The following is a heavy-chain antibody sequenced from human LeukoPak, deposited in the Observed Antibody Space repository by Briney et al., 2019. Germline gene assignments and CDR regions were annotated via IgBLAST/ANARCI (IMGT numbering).Heavy chain of an antibody. V-gene: IGHV1-18*01. Sequence: ASVKISCKPSGYSFTRNGISWVRQAPGQGLEWMAWISANSGNTNYAQNFQDRVTLTTDTSTSTAYMELRSLRSDDTAVYYCARDVNYAFDYWGQGTLVTVSS. D-gene: IGHD3-16*01. CDR2: ISANSGNT. CDR3: ARDVNYAFDY. CDR1: GYSFTRNG. J-gene: IGHJ4*02.